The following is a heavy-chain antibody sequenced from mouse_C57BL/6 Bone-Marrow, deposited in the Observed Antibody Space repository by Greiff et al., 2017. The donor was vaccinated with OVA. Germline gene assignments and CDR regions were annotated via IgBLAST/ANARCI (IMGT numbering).Heavy chain of an antibody. CDR1: GYTFTSYW. CDR3: ARRRLYYYVSSPWFAY. D-gene: IGHD1-1*01. CDR2: IDPNSGGN. Sequence: QVQLQQPGAELVKPGASVKLSCKASGYTFTSYWMHWVKQRPGRGLEWIGRIDPNSGGNKYNEKFKSKATLTVDKPYSTAYMQLSSLTSEDSAVYYCARRRLYYYVSSPWFAYWGQGTLVTVSA. V-gene: IGHV1-72*01. J-gene: IGHJ3*01.